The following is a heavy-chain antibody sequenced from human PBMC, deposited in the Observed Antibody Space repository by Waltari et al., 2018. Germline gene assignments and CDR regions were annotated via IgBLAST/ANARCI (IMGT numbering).Heavy chain of an antibody. V-gene: IGHV4-59*01. Sequence: QVQLQESGPGLVKPSETLSLTCTVSGGSISSYYWSWIRQPPGKGLEWIGYIYYSVSTNYNPSLKSRVTISVDTSKNQFSLKLSSVTAADTAVYYCARAPPSGGAFDIWGQGTMVTVSS. CDR1: GGSISSYY. J-gene: IGHJ3*02. CDR3: ARAPPSGGAFDI. CDR2: IYYSVST. D-gene: IGHD3-10*01.